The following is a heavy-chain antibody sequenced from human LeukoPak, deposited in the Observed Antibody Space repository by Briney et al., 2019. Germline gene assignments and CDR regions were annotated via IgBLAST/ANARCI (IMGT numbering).Heavy chain of an antibody. J-gene: IGHJ6*02. CDR2: ISYDGSNK. CDR3: ARETPHYDILTGYPRSYYGMDV. V-gene: IGHV3-30-3*01. Sequence: GGSLRLSCAASGFTFSSYAMHWVRQAPGKGLEWVAVISYDGSNKYYADSVKGRFTISRDNSKNTLYLQMNSLRAGDTAVYYCARETPHYDILTGYPRSYYGMDVWGQGTTVTVSS. CDR1: GFTFSSYA. D-gene: IGHD3-9*01.